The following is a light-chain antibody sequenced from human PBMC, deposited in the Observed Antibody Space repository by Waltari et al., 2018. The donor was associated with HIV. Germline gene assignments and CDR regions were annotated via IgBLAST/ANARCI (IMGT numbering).Light chain of an antibody. CDR2: GNS. V-gene: IGLV1-40*01. J-gene: IGLJ3*02. CDR3: QSYDSSLSGSGV. Sequence: QSVLTQPPSVSGAPGQRVTLPSPGSSSTIGAGYDVHWDQQLPGTAPKLLIYGNSNRPSGVPDRFSGSKSGTSASLAITGLQAEDEADYYCQSYDSSLSGSGVFGGGTKLTVL. CDR1: SSTIGAGYD.